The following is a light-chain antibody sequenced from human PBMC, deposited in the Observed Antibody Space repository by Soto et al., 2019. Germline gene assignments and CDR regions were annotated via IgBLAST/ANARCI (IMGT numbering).Light chain of an antibody. Sequence: QSALIQPRSVSGSPGQSVTISCTGTSSDVGVYKYVSWYRQHPGKAPKLMIYDVITRPSGVPDRFSGSKSGNTASLTISGLQAVDEADYYCCSYAGDYTFVFGSGTKVTVL. CDR1: SSDVGVYKY. V-gene: IGLV2-11*01. J-gene: IGLJ1*01. CDR3: CSYAGDYTFV. CDR2: DVI.